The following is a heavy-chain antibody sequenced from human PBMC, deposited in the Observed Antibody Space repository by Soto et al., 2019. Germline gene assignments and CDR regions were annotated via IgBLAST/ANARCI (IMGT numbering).Heavy chain of an antibody. CDR1: GFTFSGDW. V-gene: IGHV3-74*01. J-gene: IGHJ5*02. CDR3: ARSDLFDP. CDR2: IRSDGSIT. Sequence: EVQLVESGGGLVQPGGSLRLSCAASGFTFSGDWMHWVRQAPGKGLVWVSRIRSDGSITSYADSVKGRFTISRDNARNTLYLQMNSLRAEDTAVYYCARSDLFDPWGPGTLVTVSS.